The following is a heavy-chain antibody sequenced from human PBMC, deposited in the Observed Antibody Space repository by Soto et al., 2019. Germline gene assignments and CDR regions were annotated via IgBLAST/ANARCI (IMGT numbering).Heavy chain of an antibody. Sequence: QVSLVESGGGVVQPGGSLRLSCAASGFTFGNFAMHWIRQAPGKGPEWVSVVSYDGNRNYNLDSVKGRFTVSRDNSRNTLFLQMSGLRPEDTAVYYCAKGKVWDYGSNSKTYFQHWGPGTLVTVSS. V-gene: IGHV3-30*15. CDR3: AKGKVWDYGSNSKTYFQH. D-gene: IGHD4-17*01. CDR1: GFTFGNFA. J-gene: IGHJ1*01. CDR2: VSYDGNRN.